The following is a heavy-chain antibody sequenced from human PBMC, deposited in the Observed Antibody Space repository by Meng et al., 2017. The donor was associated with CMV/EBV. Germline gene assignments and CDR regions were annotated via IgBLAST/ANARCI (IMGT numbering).Heavy chain of an antibody. V-gene: IGHV3-9*01. CDR1: GFTFDDYA. CDR3: AKVHPSGGSYYVGPVDY. CDR2: ISSNSGFI. D-gene: IGHD1-26*01. J-gene: IGHJ4*02. Sequence: SLKISCAASGFTFDDYAMHWVRQGPGKGLEWVSGISSNSGFIGYADSVRGRFTISRDNAKSSLYLQMNSLRSEDTALYYCAKVHPSGGSYYVGPVDYWGQGTLVTVSS.